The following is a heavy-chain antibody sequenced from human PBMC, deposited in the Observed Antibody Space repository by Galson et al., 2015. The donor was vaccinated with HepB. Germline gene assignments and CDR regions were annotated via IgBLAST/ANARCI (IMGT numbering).Heavy chain of an antibody. Sequence: SLRLSCAASGFTFSSYGMHWVRQAPGKGLEWVAVISYDGSNKYYADSVKGRFTISRDNSKNTLYLQMNSLSAEDTAVYYCAKDGFPGPYNWNYVLGGFGDYWGQGTLVTVSS. CDR1: GFTFSSYG. D-gene: IGHD1-7*01. CDR2: ISYDGSNK. CDR3: AKDGFPGPYNWNYVLGGFGDY. V-gene: IGHV3-30*18. J-gene: IGHJ4*02.